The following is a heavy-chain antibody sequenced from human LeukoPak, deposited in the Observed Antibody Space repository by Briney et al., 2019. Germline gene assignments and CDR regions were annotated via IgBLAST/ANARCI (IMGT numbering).Heavy chain of an antibody. D-gene: IGHD4/OR15-4a*01. CDR3: ARDFIYGGRLFDY. J-gene: IGHJ4*02. V-gene: IGHV1-18*01. CDR1: GYIFTRYG. Sequence: ASVKVSCKASGYIFTRYGISWVRQAPGQGLEWIGWISGYNGNTNYAQKLQGRVTMTTEISTNTAYMELRSLRSDDTAVYYCARDFIYGGRLFDYWGQGALVTVSS. CDR2: ISGYNGNT.